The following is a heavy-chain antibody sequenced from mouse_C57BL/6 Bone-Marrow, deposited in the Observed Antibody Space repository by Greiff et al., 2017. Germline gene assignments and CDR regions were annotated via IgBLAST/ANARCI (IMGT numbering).Heavy chain of an antibody. V-gene: IGHV3-6*01. D-gene: IGHD4-1*01. J-gene: IGHJ2*01. CDR3: AREVTGIFFDY. Sequence: ESGPGLVKPSQSLSLTCSVTGYSITSGYYWNWIRQFPGNKLEWMGYISYDGSNNYNPSLKNRISITRDTSKNQFFLKLNSVTTEDTATYDCAREVTGIFFDYWGQGTTLTVSS. CDR1: GYSITSGYY. CDR2: ISYDGSN.